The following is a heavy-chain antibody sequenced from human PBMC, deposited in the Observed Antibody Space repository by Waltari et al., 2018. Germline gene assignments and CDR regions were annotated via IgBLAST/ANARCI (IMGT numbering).Heavy chain of an antibody. J-gene: IGHJ4*02. V-gene: IGHV1-69*01. Sequence: QVQLVQSGAEVKKPGSSVKVSCKASGGTFSSYAISWVRQAPGQGLEWMGGIIPIFGTANYAQKFQGRVTSTADESTSTAYMELSSLRSEDTAVYYCARDSHFCSSTSCSRYYFDYWGQGTLVTVSS. CDR3: ARDSHFCSSTSCSRYYFDY. CDR2: IIPIFGTA. D-gene: IGHD2-2*01. CDR1: GGTFSSYA.